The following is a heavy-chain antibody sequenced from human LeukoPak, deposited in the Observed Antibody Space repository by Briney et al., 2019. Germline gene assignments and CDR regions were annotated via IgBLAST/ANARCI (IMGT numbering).Heavy chain of an antibody. J-gene: IGHJ3*02. CDR2: IYTSGST. CDR3: ARDRCGGDCYSDAFGI. CDR1: GGSISSGSYY. V-gene: IGHV4-61*02. D-gene: IGHD2-21*01. Sequence: PSETLSLTCTVSGGSISSGSYYWRWIRQPAGKGLEWIGRIYTSGSTNYNPSLKSRVTISVDTSKNQFSLKLSSVTAADTAVYYCARDRCGGDCYSDAFGIWGQGTMVTVSS.